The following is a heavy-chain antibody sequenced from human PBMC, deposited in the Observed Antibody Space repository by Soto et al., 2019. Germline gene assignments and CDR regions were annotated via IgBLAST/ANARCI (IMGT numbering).Heavy chain of an antibody. Sequence: ASVKVSCKASGYTFTSYGISWVRQAPGQGLEWMGWISAYNSNTNYAQKLQGRVTMTTDTSTSTAYMELRSLRSDDTAVYYCARGGYCSGGSCYFSRGGSLLVGRRGKFDPWGQGTLVTVSS. J-gene: IGHJ5*02. V-gene: IGHV1-18*01. D-gene: IGHD2-15*01. CDR3: ARGGYCSGGSCYFSRGGSLLVGRRGKFDP. CDR2: ISAYNSNT. CDR1: GYTFTSYG.